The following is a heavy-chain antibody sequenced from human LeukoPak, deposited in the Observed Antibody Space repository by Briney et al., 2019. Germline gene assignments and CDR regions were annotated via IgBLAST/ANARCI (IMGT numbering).Heavy chain of an antibody. CDR1: GFTFSSPW. V-gene: IGHV3-74*01. J-gene: IGHJ3*02. CDR2: MESDGSST. Sequence: GGSLRLSCVASGFTFSSPWMHWVRQAPGKGLVWVSRMESDGSSTSYADSVKGRFTISRDNAKNTLYLQMTSLRAEDTAVYYCAREYRYGDYQRDAFDIWGQGTMVTVSS. CDR3: AREYRYGDYQRDAFDI. D-gene: IGHD4-17*01.